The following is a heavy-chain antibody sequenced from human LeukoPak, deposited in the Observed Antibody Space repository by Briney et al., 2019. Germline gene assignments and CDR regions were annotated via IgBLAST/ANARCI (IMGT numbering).Heavy chain of an antibody. CDR3: ARGLRDTAMVTGRDWFDP. D-gene: IGHD5-18*01. J-gene: IGHJ5*02. CDR2: IYYSGST. V-gene: IGHV4-59*12. CDR1: GGSISSYS. Sequence: PSETLSLTCTVSGGSISSYSWSWIRQPPGKGLEWIGYIYYSGSTNYNPSLKSRVTMSVDTSKNQFSLKLSSVTAADTVVYYCARGLRDTAMVTGRDWFDPWGQGTLVTVSS.